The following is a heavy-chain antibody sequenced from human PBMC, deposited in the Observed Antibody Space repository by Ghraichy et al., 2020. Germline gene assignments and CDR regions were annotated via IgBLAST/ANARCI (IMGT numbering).Heavy chain of an antibody. J-gene: IGHJ6*02. CDR2: IYYSGST. V-gene: IGHV4-59*08. CDR1: GGSISSYY. Sequence: SETLSLTCTVSGGSISSYYWSWIRQPPGKGLEWIGYIYYSGSTNYNPSLKSRVTISVDTSKNQFSLKLSSVTAAATAVYYCAGTYYDILTGYYNAYYYYGMDVWGQGTTVTVSS. CDR3: AGTYYDILTGYYNAYYYYGMDV. D-gene: IGHD3-9*01.